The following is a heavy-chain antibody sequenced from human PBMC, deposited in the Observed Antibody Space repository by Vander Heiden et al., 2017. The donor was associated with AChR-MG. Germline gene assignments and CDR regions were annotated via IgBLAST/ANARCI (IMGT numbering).Heavy chain of an antibody. V-gene: IGHV3-23*01. CDR2: ISGSGGST. CDR1: GFTFSSYA. J-gene: IGHJ6*02. Sequence: EVQLLESGGGLVQPGGSLRLSCAASGFTFSSYAMNWVRQAPGKGLEWVSVISGSGGSTYYADSVKGRFTISRDNSKNTLYLQMKRLRAEDTAVYYCAKPAGRYYYYGMDVWGQGTTVTVSS. CDR3: AKPAGRYYYYGMDV.